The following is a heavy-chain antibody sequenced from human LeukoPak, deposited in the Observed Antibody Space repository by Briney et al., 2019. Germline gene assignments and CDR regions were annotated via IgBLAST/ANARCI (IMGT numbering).Heavy chain of an antibody. V-gene: IGHV3-23*01. D-gene: IGHD3-10*01. CDR1: QFTFSDYG. J-gene: IGHJ4*02. CDR3: AKSTGSGILFPNDY. CDR2: IRGTARSP. Sequence: GGSLRLSCAASQFTFSDYGMSWVRPGSGKGLDWITLIRGTARSPYYATPVTGRLTIPRANSKLTVYLRMSSLTVDHTAFYYCAKSTGSGILFPNDYWGQGTLVTVSS.